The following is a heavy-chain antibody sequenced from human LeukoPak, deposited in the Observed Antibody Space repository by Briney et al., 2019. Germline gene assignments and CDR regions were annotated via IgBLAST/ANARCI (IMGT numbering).Heavy chain of an antibody. D-gene: IGHD3-10*01. J-gene: IGHJ5*02. V-gene: IGHV3-74*01. CDR1: GFTFSSYA. CDR3: ARAGGSGWFDP. CDR2: INIDGST. Sequence: PGGSLRLSCAASGFTFSSYAMSWVRQAPGKGLEWVSRINIDGSTRYADSVEGRFTISRDNAKNTLYLQMNSLRAEDSAVYYCARAGGSGWFDPWGQGTLVTVSS.